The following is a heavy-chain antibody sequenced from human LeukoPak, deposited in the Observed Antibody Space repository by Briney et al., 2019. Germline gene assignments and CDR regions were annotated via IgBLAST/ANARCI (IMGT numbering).Heavy chain of an antibody. Sequence: SETLSLTCTVSGYSISSGYYWGWIRQPPGKGLEWIGSIYHSGSTYYNPSLKSRVTISVDTSKNQFSLKLSSVTAADTAVYYCARDLGYGDYGGDYYYGMDVWGQGTTVTVSS. J-gene: IGHJ6*02. CDR3: ARDLGYGDYGGDYYYGMDV. D-gene: IGHD4-17*01. CDR1: GYSISSGYY. CDR2: IYHSGST. V-gene: IGHV4-38-2*02.